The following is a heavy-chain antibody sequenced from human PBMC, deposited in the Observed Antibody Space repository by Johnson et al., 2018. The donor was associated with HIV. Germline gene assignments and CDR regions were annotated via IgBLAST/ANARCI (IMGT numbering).Heavy chain of an antibody. CDR2: IKQDGSEK. J-gene: IGHJ3*02. D-gene: IGHD3-22*01. CDR3: ARDPVSHYYDSSGSLDDAFDI. Sequence: VQLVESGGGLVLPGGSLRLSCVGSGFTFSSYWMSWVRQAPGKGLEWVANIKQDGSEKYYVDSVKGRFTISRDNAKNSLYLQMNSLRAEDTAVYYCARDPVSHYYDSSGSLDDAFDIWGQGTMVTVSS. V-gene: IGHV3-7*01. CDR1: GFTFSSYW.